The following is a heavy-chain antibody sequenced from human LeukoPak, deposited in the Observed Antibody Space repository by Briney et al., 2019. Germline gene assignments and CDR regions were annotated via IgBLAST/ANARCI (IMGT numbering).Heavy chain of an antibody. CDR2: IQSHATNK. CDR3: AKDADYHPYH. J-gene: IGHJ5*02. V-gene: IGHV3-30*02. D-gene: IGHD4-11*01. Sequence: PGGSLRLSCAASGFTFSTYGMHWVRQAPGKGLEWVSFIQSHATNKYYADSVKGRFTVSRDNSKNTLYLQMNSLTPEDTAMYYCAKDADYHPYHWGQGTLVTVSS. CDR1: GFTFSTYG.